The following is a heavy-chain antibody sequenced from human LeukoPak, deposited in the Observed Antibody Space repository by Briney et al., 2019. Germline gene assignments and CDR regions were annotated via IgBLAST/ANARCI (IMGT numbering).Heavy chain of an antibody. J-gene: IGHJ4*02. V-gene: IGHV3-23*01. Sequence: GGSLRLSCAASGFTFSSYAMSWVRQTPGKGLEWVSATIGGGDDTYHADSVKGRFTISRDNSRNTLYMQMNSLRAEDTAEYYCARVSPNTVTTLQYFDYWGQGTLVTVSS. D-gene: IGHD4-17*01. CDR3: ARVSPNTVTTLQYFDY. CDR1: GFTFSSYA. CDR2: TIGGGDDT.